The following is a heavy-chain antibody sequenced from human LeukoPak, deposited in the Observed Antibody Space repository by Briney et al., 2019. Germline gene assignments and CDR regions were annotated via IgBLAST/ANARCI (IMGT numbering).Heavy chain of an antibody. CDR2: IYYSGST. D-gene: IGHD3-9*01. CDR3: XRHXGVLXYFDWFPHYYYYYGMDV. Sequence: SETLTLTCTVSGGSISSSSYYWGWIRQRPGKGLEWIGSIYYSGSTYYNPSLKSRVTISVDTSKNQFSLKLSSVTAADTAVYYCXRHXGVLXYFDWFPHYYYYYGMDVWGQGTTVTVSS. J-gene: IGHJ6*02. CDR1: GGSISSSSYY. V-gene: IGHV4-39*01.